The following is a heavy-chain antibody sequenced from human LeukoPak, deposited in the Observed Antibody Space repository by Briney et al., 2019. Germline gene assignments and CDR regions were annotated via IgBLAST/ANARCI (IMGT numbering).Heavy chain of an antibody. D-gene: IGHD2/OR15-2a*01. V-gene: IGHV4-34*01. CDR2: INHSGST. Sequence: SETLSLTCAVYGGSFSGYYWSWIRQPPGKGLEWIGEINHSGSTNYNPSIKSRVTISVDTSKNQFSLKLSSVTAADTAVYYCARSSRRYFDYWGQGTLVTVSS. CDR3: ARSSRRYFDY. CDR1: GGSFSGYY. J-gene: IGHJ4*02.